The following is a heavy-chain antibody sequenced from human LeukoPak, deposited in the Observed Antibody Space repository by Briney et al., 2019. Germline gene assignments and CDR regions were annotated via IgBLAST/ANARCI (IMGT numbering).Heavy chain of an antibody. J-gene: IGHJ4*02. V-gene: IGHV4-4*07. CDR3: ARTSCSGGNCFHFDY. CDR2: VFSDGAT. D-gene: IGHD2-15*01. Sequence: PSETLSLTCTVSGASINSYYFTWIRQPAGKGLEWIGRVFSDGATDYNPSLQSRVTMSLDTSKNQVSLKLSSVAAADTAVYYCARTSCSGGNCFHFDYWGQGTLVTVSS. CDR1: GASINSYY.